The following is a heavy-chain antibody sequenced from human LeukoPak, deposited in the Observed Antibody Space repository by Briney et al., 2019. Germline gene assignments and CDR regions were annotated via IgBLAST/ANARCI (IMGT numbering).Heavy chain of an antibody. CDR1: GYSFTSYW. CDR3: ARRVVGATTLIWFDP. CDR2: IYPGDSDT. Sequence: GESLKISCKGSGYSFTSYWIGWVRQMPGKGLEWMGIIYPGDSDTRYSPSFQGQVTISADKSISTAYLQWSSLKASDTAMYYCARRVVGATTLIWFDPRGQGTLVTVSS. V-gene: IGHV5-51*01. D-gene: IGHD1-26*01. J-gene: IGHJ5*02.